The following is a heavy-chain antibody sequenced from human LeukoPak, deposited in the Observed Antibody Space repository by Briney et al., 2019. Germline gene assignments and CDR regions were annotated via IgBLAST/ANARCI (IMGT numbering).Heavy chain of an antibody. Sequence: ASVKVSCKASGYTFTSYGISWVRQAPGQGLEWMGWISAYNGNTNYAQKLQGRVTMTTDTSTSTAYMELRSLRSDDTAVYYCASNLYDYGGIDDAFDIWGQGTMVTVSS. CDR2: ISAYNGNT. CDR1: GYTFTSYG. J-gene: IGHJ3*02. CDR3: ASNLYDYGGIDDAFDI. D-gene: IGHD4-23*01. V-gene: IGHV1-18*01.